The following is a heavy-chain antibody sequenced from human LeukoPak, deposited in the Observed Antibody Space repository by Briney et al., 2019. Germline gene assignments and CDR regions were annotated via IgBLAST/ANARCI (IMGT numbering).Heavy chain of an antibody. V-gene: IGHV1-69*05. J-gene: IGHJ6*03. CDR2: IIPIFGTA. CDR3: ARENLWFGELDYYYYYMDV. CDR1: GGTFSSYA. Sequence: SSVKVSCKASGGTFSSYAISWVRQAPGQGREWMGRIIPIFGTANYAQKFQGRVTITTDESTSTAYMKLSSLRSEDTAVYYCARENLWFGELDYYYYYMDVWGKGTTVTVSS. D-gene: IGHD3-10*01.